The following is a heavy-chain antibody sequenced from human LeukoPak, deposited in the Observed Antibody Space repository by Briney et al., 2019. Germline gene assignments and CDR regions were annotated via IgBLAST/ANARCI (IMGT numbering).Heavy chain of an antibody. V-gene: IGHV3-48*01. CDR1: GFTFSTYH. J-gene: IGHJ4*02. D-gene: IGHD2-21*01. Sequence: GGSLRLSCAASGFTFSTYHLNWVRQAPGKGLEWVSFISSSSSPTYYTDSVKGRFTISRDNAKNSLYLQMNSLRAEDTAVYYCAKDQMLIRQFDYWGQGTLVTVSS. CDR3: AKDQMLIRQFDY. CDR2: ISSSSSPT.